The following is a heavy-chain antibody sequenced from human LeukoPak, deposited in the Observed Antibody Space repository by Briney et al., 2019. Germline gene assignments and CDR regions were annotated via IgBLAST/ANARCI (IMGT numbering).Heavy chain of an antibody. Sequence: PGGSLRLSCAASGFSFSNYCMGWVRQAPGRGREWVSAISGSGGSTYYADSVKGRFTISRDNSKSTLYLQMNSLRAEDTAVYYCAKDTVVVDGHFDYWGQGTLVTVSS. CDR3: AKDTVVVDGHFDY. CDR1: GFSFSNYC. CDR2: ISGSGGST. V-gene: IGHV3-23*01. D-gene: IGHD2-15*01. J-gene: IGHJ4*02.